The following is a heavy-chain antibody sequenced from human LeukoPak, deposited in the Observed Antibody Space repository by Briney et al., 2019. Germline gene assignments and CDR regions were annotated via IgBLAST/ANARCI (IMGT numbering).Heavy chain of an antibody. CDR2: VSSSGGST. V-gene: IGHV3-23*01. J-gene: IGHJ5*02. Sequence: GSLRLSCAASGLTFGTYPMSWVRQAPGKGPEWVSTVSSSGGSTYYADSVKGRFTISRDNSKNTLYLQMNSLRADDTAVFYCARNLGTGSNWFDPWGQGTLVTVSS. CDR1: GLTFGTYP. D-gene: IGHD3/OR15-3a*01. CDR3: ARNLGTGSNWFDP.